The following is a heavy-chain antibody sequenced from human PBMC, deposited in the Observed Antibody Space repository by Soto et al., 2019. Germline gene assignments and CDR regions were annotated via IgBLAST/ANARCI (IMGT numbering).Heavy chain of an antibody. CDR3: ARGRAHRGIMITFGGVVVTPTDY. J-gene: IGHJ4*02. D-gene: IGHD3-16*02. V-gene: IGHV1-46*01. CDR1: GYTFTSYY. Sequence: ASVKVSCKASGYTFTSYYMHWVRQAPGQGLEWMGIINPSGGSTSYAQKFQGRVTMTRDTSTSTVYMELSSLRSEDTAVYYCARGRAHRGIMITFGGVVVTPTDYWGQGTLVTVSP. CDR2: INPSGGST.